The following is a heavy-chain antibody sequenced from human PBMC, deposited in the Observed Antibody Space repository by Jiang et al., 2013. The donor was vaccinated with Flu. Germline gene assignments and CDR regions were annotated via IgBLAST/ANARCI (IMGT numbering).Heavy chain of an antibody. Sequence: GLVKPSQTLSLTCTVSGGSISSGSYYWSWIRQPAGKGLEWIGRIYTSGSTNYNPSLKSRVTISVDTSKNQFSLKLSSVTAADTAVYYCARGKATLIDYWGQGTLVTVSS. J-gene: IGHJ4*02. CDR3: ARGKATLIDY. CDR2: IYTSGST. D-gene: IGHD1-26*01. CDR1: GGSISSGSYY. V-gene: IGHV4-61*02.